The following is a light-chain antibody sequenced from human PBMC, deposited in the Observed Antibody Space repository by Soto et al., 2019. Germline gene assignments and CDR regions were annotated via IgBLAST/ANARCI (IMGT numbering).Light chain of an antibody. CDR3: MQDLQTPYT. V-gene: IGKV2-28*01. CDR2: LGT. Sequence: DIVMTQSPLSLPVTPGEPASISCRSSQSLLHSNGYNYFDWYLQKPGQSPQLLIYLGTNRASGVPDRFSGSGSGTDFTLKISRVEAEDVGVYYCMQDLQTPYTFGQGTKLEIK. CDR1: QSLLHSNGYNY. J-gene: IGKJ2*01.